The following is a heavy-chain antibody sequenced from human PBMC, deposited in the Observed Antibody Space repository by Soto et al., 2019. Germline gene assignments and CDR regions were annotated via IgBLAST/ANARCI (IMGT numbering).Heavy chain of an antibody. CDR2: TQPDGSEK. CDR3: ATGVSSGWANWLDR. J-gene: IGHJ5*02. V-gene: IGHV3-7*03. D-gene: IGHD6-19*01. Sequence: EVQLVESGGGLVQPGGSLRVSCAASGFTFSRYWMNWVRQAPGKGPEWVANTQPDGSEKNYVDSVKGRFTISRDNAKDSLYLQMNSLRDEDTAVYYCATGVSSGWANWLDRWGQGTLVTVSS. CDR1: GFTFSRYW.